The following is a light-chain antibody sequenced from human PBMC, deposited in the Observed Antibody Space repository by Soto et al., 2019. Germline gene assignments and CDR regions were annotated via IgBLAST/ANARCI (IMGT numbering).Light chain of an antibody. CDR2: DTS. V-gene: IGKV3-15*01. Sequence: EIVMTQSPATLSVSPGEGVSLSCRASQNVNNKLAWYQQRPGQPPRLLIYDTSTRANGIPGRFSGSGSGTEFTLIISRLQSEDFAVYYCQQYSRWPPLTLGQGTRLEIK. CDR1: QNVNNK. CDR3: QQYSRWPPLT. J-gene: IGKJ5*01.